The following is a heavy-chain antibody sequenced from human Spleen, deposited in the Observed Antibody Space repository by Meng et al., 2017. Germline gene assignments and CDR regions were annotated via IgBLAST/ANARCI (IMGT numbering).Heavy chain of an antibody. V-gene: IGHV3-74*01. J-gene: IGHJ5*02. CDR2: MNEDGNTI. Sequence: EVQVVESGGGLVQPGGALGLPCAASGFTLRSFWMHWVRQAPGKGLVWVSRMNEDGNTINHAGSVRGRFTISRDNAKNTLDLQMNSLRAEDTAVYYCVRDRQQTNWFDPWGQGTLVTVSS. CDR1: GFTLRSFW. D-gene: IGHD6-13*01. CDR3: VRDRQQTNWFDP.